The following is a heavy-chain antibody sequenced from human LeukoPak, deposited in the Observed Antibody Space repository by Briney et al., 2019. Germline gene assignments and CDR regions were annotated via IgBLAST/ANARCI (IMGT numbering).Heavy chain of an antibody. CDR3: ARAPSITGTTPPGY. D-gene: IGHD1-7*01. CDR1: GYTFTSYG. V-gene: IGHV1-8*02. Sequence: ASVKVSCKASGYTFTSYGISWVRQATGQGLEWMGWMNPNSGNTGYAQKFQGRVTMTRNTSISTAYMELSSLRSEDTAVYYCARAPSITGTTPPGYWGQGTLVTVSS. CDR2: MNPNSGNT. J-gene: IGHJ4*02.